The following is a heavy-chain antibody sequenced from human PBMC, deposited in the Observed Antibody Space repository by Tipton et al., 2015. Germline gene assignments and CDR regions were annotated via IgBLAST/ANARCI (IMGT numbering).Heavy chain of an antibody. CDR2: ISHSGNT. J-gene: IGHJ6*02. CDR1: AYSISSDYY. D-gene: IGHD5-24*01. CDR3: ARDLEHGMDV. V-gene: IGHV4-38-2*02. Sequence: LRLSCAVSAYSISSDYYWGWIRQPPGKGLEWIGSISHSGNTYYNPSLKSRVTMSRDTPKNQFSLTLNSVTAADTAVYYCARDLEHGMDVWGQGTTVTVSS.